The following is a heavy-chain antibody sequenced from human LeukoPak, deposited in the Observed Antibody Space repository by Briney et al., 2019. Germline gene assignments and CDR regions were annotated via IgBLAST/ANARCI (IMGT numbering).Heavy chain of an antibody. J-gene: IGHJ4*02. V-gene: IGHV4-39*07. CDR3: ARECNRRWLQFWNYFDY. Sequence: NPSETLSLTCTVSGGSISSSSYYRGWIRQPPGKGLEWIGSIYYSGSTYYNPSLKSRVTISVDTSKNQFSLKLSSVTAADTAVYYCARECNRRWLQFWNYFDYWGQGTLVTVSS. D-gene: IGHD5-24*01. CDR2: IYYSGST. CDR1: GGSISSSSYY.